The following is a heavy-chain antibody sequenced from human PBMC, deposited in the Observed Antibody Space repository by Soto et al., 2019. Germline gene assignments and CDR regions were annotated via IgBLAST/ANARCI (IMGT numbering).Heavy chain of an antibody. J-gene: IGHJ5*02. CDR1: GYTFTSYY. CDR3: ARPALGYNWFDP. CDR2: INPSGGST. D-gene: IGHD7-27*01. V-gene: IGHV1-46*01. Sequence: QVQLMQSGAEVKKPGASVKVSCKASGYTFTSYYMHWVRQAPGQGLEWLGIINPSGGSTSYAQKFLGRVTMTRDTSTSTVYMELSSLRSEDTAVYYCARPALGYNWFDPWGQGTLVIVSS.